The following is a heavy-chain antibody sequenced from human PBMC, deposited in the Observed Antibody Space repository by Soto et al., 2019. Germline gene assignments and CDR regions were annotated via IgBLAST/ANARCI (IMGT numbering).Heavy chain of an antibody. J-gene: IGHJ4*02. CDR2: ISYDGSNK. CDR3: ARDPRGSSPYYFDY. V-gene: IGHV3-30-3*01. Sequence: PVGSLRLSCAASGFTFSSYAMHWVRQAPGKGLEWVAVISYDGSNKYYADSVKGRFTISRDNSKNTLYLQMNSLRAEDTAVYYCARDPRGSSPYYFDYWGQGTLVTVSS. CDR1: GFTFSSYA. D-gene: IGHD1-26*01.